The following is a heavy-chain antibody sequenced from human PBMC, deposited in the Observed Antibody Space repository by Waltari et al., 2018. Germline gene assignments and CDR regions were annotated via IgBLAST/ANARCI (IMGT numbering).Heavy chain of an antibody. CDR1: GFSISTTGTA. CDR3: GRGGDRLRTWAQYGLDS. D-gene: IGHD3-16*01. CDR2: IDWDDDK. V-gene: IGHV2-70*13. J-gene: IGHJ5*01. Sequence: QVTLRESGPAQGEPTQTLTLTCNLSGFSISTTGTAVSWIRQPPGTAREWLGTIDWDDDKYYSRLLKNRFTISKDTSKILVVLIRTNVDPMDSATYYCGRGGDRLRTWAQYGLDSLGQGVVVTGST.